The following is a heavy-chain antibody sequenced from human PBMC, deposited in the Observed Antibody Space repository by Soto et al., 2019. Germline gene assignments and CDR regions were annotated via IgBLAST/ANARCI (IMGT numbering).Heavy chain of an antibody. CDR1: GYTFTSYA. Sequence: GASVKVSCKASGYTFTSYAMHWVRQAPGQRLEWMGWINAGNGNTKYSQKFQGRVTITRDTSASTAYMELSSLRSEDTALYYCAREGYNWNDDAYPYYFDYWGQGTLVTVSS. D-gene: IGHD1-1*01. V-gene: IGHV1-3*01. CDR2: INAGNGNT. CDR3: AREGYNWNDDAYPYYFDY. J-gene: IGHJ4*02.